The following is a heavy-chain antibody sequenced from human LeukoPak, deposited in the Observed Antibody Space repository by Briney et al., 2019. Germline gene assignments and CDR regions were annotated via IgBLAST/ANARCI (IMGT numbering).Heavy chain of an antibody. CDR1: GYTFTSYG. J-gene: IGHJ4*02. V-gene: IGHV1-18*01. CDR2: ISAYNGNT. CDR3: ARDWGPLQQWVYFDY. D-gene: IGHD6-19*01. Sequence: GASVKVSCKASGYTFTSYGISWVRQAPGQGLEWMGWISAYNGNTNYAQKLQGRVTMTTDTSTSTAYMELRSLRSDDTAVYYCARDWGPLQQWVYFDYWGQGTLVTVSS.